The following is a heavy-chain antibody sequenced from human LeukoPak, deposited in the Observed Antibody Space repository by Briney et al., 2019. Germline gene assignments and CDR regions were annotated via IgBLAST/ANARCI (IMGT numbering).Heavy chain of an antibody. CDR2: IGPYNGNT. Sequence: ASVKVSCKASGYTFTSYGISWVRQAPGQGLEWMGWIGPYNGNTNYAQNLQVRVTMTTDTSTSTAYMELGSLGSDDTAVYYCARDQDSLVRGAIGYWGQGTLVTVSS. J-gene: IGHJ4*02. CDR1: GYTFTSYG. D-gene: IGHD3-10*01. V-gene: IGHV1-18*01. CDR3: ARDQDSLVRGAIGY.